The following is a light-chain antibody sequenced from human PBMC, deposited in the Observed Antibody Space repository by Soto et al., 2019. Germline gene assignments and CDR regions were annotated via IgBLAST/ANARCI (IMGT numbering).Light chain of an antibody. J-gene: IGKJ4*01. CDR1: RGMGRY. V-gene: IGKV1-39*01. CDR3: QQSYYTPLT. Sequence: EIQRTQSPSSRSPSLEERFTITARPSRGMGRYLNWYQQTPGRAPKFLISAASSLQSGVPSRFSGSGSGTDFTLTISSLQPEDFATYYCQQSYYTPLTFGGGTKVDIK. CDR2: AAS.